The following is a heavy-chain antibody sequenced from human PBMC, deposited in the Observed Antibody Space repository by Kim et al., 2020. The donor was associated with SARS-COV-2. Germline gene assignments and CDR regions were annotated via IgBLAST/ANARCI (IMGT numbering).Heavy chain of an antibody. J-gene: IGHJ4*01. CDR2: ISYDGSNK. Sequence: GGSLRLSCAASGFTFSSYAMHWVRQAPGKGLEWVAVISYDGSNKYYADSVKGRFTISRDNSKNTLYLQMNSLRAEDTAVYYCARDKGYSGYDPYYFDYWG. CDR3: ARDKGYSGYDPYYFDY. V-gene: IGHV3-30*04. CDR1: GFTFSSYA. D-gene: IGHD5-12*01.